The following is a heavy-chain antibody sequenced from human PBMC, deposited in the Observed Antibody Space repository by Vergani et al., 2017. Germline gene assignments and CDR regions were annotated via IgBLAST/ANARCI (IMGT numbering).Heavy chain of an antibody. Sequence: QVQLVQSGAEVKKPGSSVKVSCKASGGTFSSYSTLWVRQAPGQGLEWMGGIIPMFGTTYYAQKFQGRVTITADESTSTAYMELNSLRSEDTAVYYCARGGRTKWHVRVYLDYWGQGTLVTVSS. CDR2: IIPMFGTT. CDR3: ARGGRTKWHVRVYLDY. J-gene: IGHJ4*02. D-gene: IGHD3-16*01. V-gene: IGHV1-69*01. CDR1: GGTFSSYS.